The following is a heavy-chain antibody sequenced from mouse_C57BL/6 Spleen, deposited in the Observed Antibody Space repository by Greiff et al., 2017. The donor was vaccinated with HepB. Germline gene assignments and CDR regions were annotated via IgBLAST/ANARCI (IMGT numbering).Heavy chain of an antibody. CDR1: GFTFSSYA. CDR2: ISSGGDYI. J-gene: IGHJ2*01. D-gene: IGHD2-3*01. Sequence: EVKLVESGEGLVKPGGSLKLSCAASGFTFSSYAMSWVRQTPEKRLEWVAYISSGGDYIYYADTVKGRFTLSRDNARNTLYLQMSSLKSEDTAMYYCTKIYDGYSYYFDYWGQGTTLTVSS. V-gene: IGHV5-9-1*02. CDR3: TKIYDGYSYYFDY.